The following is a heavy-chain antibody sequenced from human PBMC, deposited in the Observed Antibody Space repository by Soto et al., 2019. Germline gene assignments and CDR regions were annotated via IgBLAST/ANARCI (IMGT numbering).Heavy chain of an antibody. V-gene: IGHV3-30*18. D-gene: IGHD5-18*01. J-gene: IGHJ4*02. CDR1: GFTFSYYG. Sequence: QVQLVESGGGVVQPGRSLRLSCAASGFTFSYYGMHWVRQAPGKGLEWVAVISHDGSLQYYADSVMGRFTISRDNSKNTLFLQMNSLRSEDKAVYYCAKQDVDTAMHVTDDWGQGTLVIVSS. CDR3: AKQDVDTAMHVTDD. CDR2: ISHDGSLQ.